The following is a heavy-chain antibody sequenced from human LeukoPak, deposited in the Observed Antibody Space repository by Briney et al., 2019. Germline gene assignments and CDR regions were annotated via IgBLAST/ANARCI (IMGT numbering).Heavy chain of an antibody. V-gene: IGHV4-4*07. Sequence: SETLSLTCTVSGGSISSYYWSWIRQPAGKGPEWIGRIYTSGSTNYNPSLKSRVTMSVDTSKNQFSLKLSSVTAADTAVYYCARQTNSWGSYYYYYYMDVWGKGTTVTVSS. D-gene: IGHD6-13*01. CDR3: ARQTNSWGSYYYYYYMDV. CDR2: IYTSGST. J-gene: IGHJ6*03. CDR1: GGSISSYY.